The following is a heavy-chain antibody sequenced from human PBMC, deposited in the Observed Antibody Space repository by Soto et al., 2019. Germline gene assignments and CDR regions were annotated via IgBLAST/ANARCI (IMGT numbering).Heavy chain of an antibody. D-gene: IGHD6-6*01. Sequence: PSEILSLTCTVSGGSISSGGYYWSWIRQHPGKGLEWIGYIYYSGSTYYNPSLKSRVTISVDTSKNQFSLKLSSVTAADTAVYYCARGLYSSSSSGMDVWGQGTTVTVSS. J-gene: IGHJ6*02. CDR1: GGSISSGGYY. CDR3: ARGLYSSSSSGMDV. CDR2: IYYSGST. V-gene: IGHV4-31*03.